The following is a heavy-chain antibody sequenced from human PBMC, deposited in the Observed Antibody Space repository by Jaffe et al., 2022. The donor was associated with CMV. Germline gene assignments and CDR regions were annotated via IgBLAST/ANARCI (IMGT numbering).Heavy chain of an antibody. CDR1: GGSISSSDYY. D-gene: IGHD3-16*02. J-gene: IGHJ5*02. V-gene: IGHV4-31*03. CDR2: IYYTGNA. CDR3: ARDLTARNTGWFDP. Sequence: QVHLQESGPGLVKPSQTLSLTCTVSGGSISSSDYYWSWLRQHPGKGLEWIGFIYYTGNAFYNPSFKSRVSISVDTSKNQFSLKLSSVTAADTAVYYCARDLTARNTGWFDPWGQGTLVTVSS.